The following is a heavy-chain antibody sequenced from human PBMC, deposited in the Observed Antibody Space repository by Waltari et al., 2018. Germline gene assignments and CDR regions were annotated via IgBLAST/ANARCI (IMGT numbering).Heavy chain of an antibody. CDR2: LYTTGST. D-gene: IGHD2-15*01. V-gene: IGHV4-61*02. CDR1: NGSISSGGFY. CDR3: ARTGTVVVVPTAKGAFHI. J-gene: IGHJ3*02. Sequence: VPLQESGPGLVEPSQTLSLTCTVSNGSISSGGFYLSWIRQRAGKGLEWIGHLYTTGSTNYNPSLESRVTISADTSKNQFSLKLTSVTAADSAVYFCARTGTVVVVPTAKGAFHIWGQGTAVTVSS.